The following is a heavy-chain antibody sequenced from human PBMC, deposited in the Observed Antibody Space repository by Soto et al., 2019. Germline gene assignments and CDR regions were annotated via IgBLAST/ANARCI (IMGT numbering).Heavy chain of an antibody. CDR3: ARVAYYYDSSGYFY. J-gene: IGHJ4*02. CDR2: ISSSSSTK. CDR1: GFTFSSYS. D-gene: IGHD3-22*01. Sequence: VGSLRLSCAASGFTFSSYSMNWVRQAPGKGLEWVSYISSSSSTKHYADSVKGRFTISRDNAKNSLYLQMNSLRAEDTAVYYCARVAYYYDSSGYFYWGQGTLVTVSS. V-gene: IGHV3-48*01.